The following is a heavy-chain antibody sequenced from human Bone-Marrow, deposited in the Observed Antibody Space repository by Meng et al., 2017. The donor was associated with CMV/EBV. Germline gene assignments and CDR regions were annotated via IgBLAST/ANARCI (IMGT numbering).Heavy chain of an antibody. J-gene: IGHJ4*02. Sequence: SGVTFSSYAMSWVRQAPRKGLEWGSAISGSGGSTYYADSVKGQFTISRDNSKNTLYLQMNSLRAEDTAVYYCAKDGGYSYGSTAPIDYWGQGTLVTVSS. CDR2: ISGSGGST. D-gene: IGHD5-18*01. CDR1: GVTFSSYA. CDR3: AKDGGYSYGSTAPIDY. V-gene: IGHV3-23*01.